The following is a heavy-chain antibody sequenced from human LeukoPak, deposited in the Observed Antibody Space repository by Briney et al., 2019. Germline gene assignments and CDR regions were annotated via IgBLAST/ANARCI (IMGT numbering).Heavy chain of an antibody. V-gene: IGHV5-51*01. CDR2: IYPGDSDT. J-gene: IGHJ3*02. D-gene: IGHD6-13*01. Sequence: GESLKISCNGSGYXFTSYWICWVRQMPGKGLGWMGIIYPGDSDTRYSPSFQGQVTISADKSISTAYLQWSSLKASDTAMYYCARLGGYSSSWSDAFDIWGQGTMVTVSS. CDR1: GYXFTSYW. CDR3: ARLGGYSSSWSDAFDI.